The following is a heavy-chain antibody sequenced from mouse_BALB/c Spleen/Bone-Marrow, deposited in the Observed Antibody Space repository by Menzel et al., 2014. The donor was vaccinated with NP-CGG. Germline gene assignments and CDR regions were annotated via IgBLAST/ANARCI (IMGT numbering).Heavy chain of an antibody. CDR3: AGYMITTSYFDY. V-gene: IGHV5-9*03. J-gene: IGHJ2*01. CDR1: GFTFSSYT. CDR2: ISSGGGNT. D-gene: IGHD2-4*01. Sequence: EVKLMESGGGLVKPGGSLKLSCAASGFTFSSYTMSWVRQTPEKRLEWVATISSGGGNTYYPDSVRGRFTISRDNAKNNLYLQMSSLRSEDTALYYCAGYMITTSYFDYWGQGTTLTVSS.